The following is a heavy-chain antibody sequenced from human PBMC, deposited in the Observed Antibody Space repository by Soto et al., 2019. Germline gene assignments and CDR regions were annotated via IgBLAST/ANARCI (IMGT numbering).Heavy chain of an antibody. J-gene: IGHJ6*02. CDR3: ARVHSRGTYGLDV. Sequence: QMHLVQSGAEVKKPGYSVKVSCKASGGSFTYTLSWVRQAPGQGLEWMGGIIPIFGTTNYAQKFQGRVTITADESTQTAYRELSTLRSEDTGVYYAARVHSRGTYGLDVWGQGTTVTVSS. V-gene: IGHV1-69*01. D-gene: IGHD6-25*01. CDR2: IIPIFGTT. CDR1: GGSFTYT.